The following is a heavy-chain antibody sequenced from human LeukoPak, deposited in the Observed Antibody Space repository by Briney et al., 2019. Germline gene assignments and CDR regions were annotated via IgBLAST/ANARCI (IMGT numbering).Heavy chain of an antibody. D-gene: IGHD5-24*01. J-gene: IGHJ4*02. CDR2: IRYDGSNK. Sequence: GGSLRLSCAASGFTFSSYGMHWVRQAPGKGLEWVAFIRYDGSNKYYADSVKGRFTISRDNSKNTLYLQMNSLRAEDTAVYYCAKGGKMATIRGDYWGQGTLVTVSS. CDR3: AKGGKMATIRGDY. CDR1: GFTFSSYG. V-gene: IGHV3-30*02.